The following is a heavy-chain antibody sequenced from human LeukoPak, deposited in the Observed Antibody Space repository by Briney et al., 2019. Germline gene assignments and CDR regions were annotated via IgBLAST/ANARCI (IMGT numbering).Heavy chain of an antibody. CDR3: ARDAVADYYYYGMDV. CDR2: IYYSGST. V-gene: IGHV4-30-4*01. Sequence: SETLSLTCTVSGDSISSGVYHWSWIRQPPGKGLEWIGYIYYSGSTNYNPSLKSRVTISVDKSKNQFSLKLSSVTAADTAVYYCARDAVADYYYYGMDVWGQGTTVTVSS. D-gene: IGHD6-19*01. CDR1: GDSISSGVYH. J-gene: IGHJ6*02.